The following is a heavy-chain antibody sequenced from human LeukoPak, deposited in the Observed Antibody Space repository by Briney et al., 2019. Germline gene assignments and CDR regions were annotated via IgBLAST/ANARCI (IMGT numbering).Heavy chain of an antibody. CDR1: GFTFSSYA. V-gene: IGHV3-66*01. J-gene: IGHJ6*02. CDR3: ARAPRRYGSGSYYPYYYGMDV. Sequence: PGGSLRLSCAASGFTFSSYAMSWVRQAPGKGLEWVSVIYSSGSTYCADSVKGRFTISRDNSKNTLYLQMNGLRAEDTAVYYCARAPRRYGSGSYYPYYYGMDVWGQGTTVTVSS. D-gene: IGHD3-10*01. CDR2: IYSSGST.